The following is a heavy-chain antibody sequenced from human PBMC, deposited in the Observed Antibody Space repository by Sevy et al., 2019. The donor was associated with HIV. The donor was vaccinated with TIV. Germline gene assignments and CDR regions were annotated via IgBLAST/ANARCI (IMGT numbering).Heavy chain of an antibody. J-gene: IGHJ6*02. CDR3: TRDRAGEMATIDIYYYYGMDV. D-gene: IGHD5-12*01. Sequence: GGSLRLSCAASGFTLSTYSLNWVRQAPGKGLVWVSRINSDGSSTSYADSVKGRFTISRDNAKNTLYLQMNSLRAEDTAVYYCTRDRAGEMATIDIYYYYGMDVWGQGTTVTVSS. CDR2: INSDGSST. V-gene: IGHV3-74*01. CDR1: GFTLSTYS.